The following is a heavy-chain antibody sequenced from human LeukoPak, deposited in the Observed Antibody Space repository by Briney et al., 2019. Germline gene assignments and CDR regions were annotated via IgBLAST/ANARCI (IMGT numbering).Heavy chain of an antibody. V-gene: IGHV4-61*02. D-gene: IGHD3-22*01. Sequence: TPSQTLSLTCTVSGGSISSGSYYWSWIRQPAGKGLEWIGRIYTSGSTNYNPPLKSRVTISVDTSKNQFSLKLSSVTAADTAVYYCAREAGYYYDSSGRRSDYWGQGTLVTVSS. J-gene: IGHJ4*02. CDR3: AREAGYYYDSSGRRSDY. CDR2: IYTSGST. CDR1: GGSISSGSYY.